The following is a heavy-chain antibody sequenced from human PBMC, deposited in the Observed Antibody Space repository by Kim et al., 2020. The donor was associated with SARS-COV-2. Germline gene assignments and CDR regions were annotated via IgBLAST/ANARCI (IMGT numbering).Heavy chain of an antibody. CDR3: ARVSGITIFGVVFTPVFDY. D-gene: IGHD3-3*01. Sequence: ASVKVSCKASGYTFNDYYVHWVRQAPGQGLEWMGWIHPNSGGTNYAQKFQGRVTMARDTSISTAYMELNRLKSDDTAVYYCARVSGITIFGVVFTPVFDYWGQGTLVTVSS. CDR1: GYTFNDYY. V-gene: IGHV1-2*02. J-gene: IGHJ4*02. CDR2: IHPNSGGT.